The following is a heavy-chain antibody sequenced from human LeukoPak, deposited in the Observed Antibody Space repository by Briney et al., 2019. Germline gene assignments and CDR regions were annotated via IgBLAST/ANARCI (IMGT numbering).Heavy chain of an antibody. D-gene: IGHD5-24*01. CDR1: GYTFTSYG. CDR3: ARAGRDGYSPASDSFDI. CDR2: ISAYNGNT. Sequence: GASVKVSCKASGYTFTSYGISWVRQAPGQGLEWMGWISAYNGNTNYAQKLQGRVTMTTDTSTSTAYMELRSLRSDDTAVYYCARAGRDGYSPASDSFDIWGQGKTVTVSS. V-gene: IGHV1-18*01. J-gene: IGHJ3*02.